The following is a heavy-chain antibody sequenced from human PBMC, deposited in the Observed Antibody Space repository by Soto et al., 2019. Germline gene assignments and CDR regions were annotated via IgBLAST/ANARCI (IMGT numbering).Heavy chain of an antibody. Sequence: PSQTLSLTCAISGDSVSGNSAARNWIRLSPSRGLEWLARTYYRSRWYNDYAVSVRSRITVNPDTSKNQFSLQLTSVTPEDTAVYYCAGTTSHQWYYMDVWGKGTTVTVSS. CDR1: GDSVSGNSAA. CDR3: AGTTSHQWYYMDV. D-gene: IGHD1-7*01. J-gene: IGHJ6*03. CDR2: TYYRSRWYN. V-gene: IGHV6-1*01.